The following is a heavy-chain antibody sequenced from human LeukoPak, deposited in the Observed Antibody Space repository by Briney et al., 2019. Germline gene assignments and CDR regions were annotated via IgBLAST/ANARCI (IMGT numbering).Heavy chain of an antibody. V-gene: IGHV3-30*03. D-gene: IGHD5-12*01. CDR3: TTKVIRGNSGDDYDD. J-gene: IGHJ4*02. CDR1: GVTFSNYG. CDR2: ISSNGNDK. Sequence: GGCLRLSCAASGVTFSNYGMHWVRQAPGKGLEWVALISSNGNDKLYGDSVKGRFTIPRDDSKSTLYLQMNSLTVEDTAVYYCTTKVIRGNSGDDYDDWGQGTLVTVSS.